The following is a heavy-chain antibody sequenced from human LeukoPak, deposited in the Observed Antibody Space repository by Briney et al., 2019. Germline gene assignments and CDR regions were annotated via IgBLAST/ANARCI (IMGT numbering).Heavy chain of an antibody. D-gene: IGHD3-22*01. Sequence: ASVKVSCKASGYTFTSYYMHWVRQAPGQGLEWMGIINPSGGSTSYAQKLQGRVTMTTDTSTSTAYTELRSLRSDDTAVYYCAREGYYDSSGPIRHFDYWGQGTLVTVSS. J-gene: IGHJ4*02. CDR1: GYTFTSYY. CDR3: AREGYYDSSGPIRHFDY. V-gene: IGHV1-46*01. CDR2: INPSGGST.